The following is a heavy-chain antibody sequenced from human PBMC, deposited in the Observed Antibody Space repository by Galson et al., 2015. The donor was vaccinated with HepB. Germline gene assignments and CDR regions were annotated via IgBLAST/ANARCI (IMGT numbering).Heavy chain of an antibody. CDR1: RFIFSNYG. D-gene: IGHD4-23*01. Sequence: SLRLSCAASRFIFSNYGMNWVRQAPGKGLEWVSSISRSSSNIYYADSVKGRFTISRDNAKNSLFLQMNSLRVDDTALYYCARDSGGGKSRWFDPWGQGTLVTVSS. CDR3: ARDSGGGKSRWFDP. V-gene: IGHV3-21*01. J-gene: IGHJ5*02. CDR2: ISRSSSNI.